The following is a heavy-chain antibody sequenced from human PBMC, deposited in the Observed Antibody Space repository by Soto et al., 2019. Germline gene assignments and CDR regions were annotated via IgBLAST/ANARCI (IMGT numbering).Heavy chain of an antibody. J-gene: IGHJ4*02. Sequence: GASVKVSCKASGYTFTSYAMHWVRQAPGQRLEWMGWINAGNGNTKYSQKFQGRVTITRDTSASTAYMELSSLRSEDTAVYYCARSIVVVTAIDYWGQGTLVTFSS. CDR3: ARSIVVVTAIDY. D-gene: IGHD2-21*02. V-gene: IGHV1-3*01. CDR1: GYTFTSYA. CDR2: INAGNGNT.